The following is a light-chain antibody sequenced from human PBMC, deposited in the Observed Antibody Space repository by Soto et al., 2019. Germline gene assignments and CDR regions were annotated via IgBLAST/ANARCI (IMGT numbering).Light chain of an antibody. V-gene: IGKV1-5*03. Sequence: QMTQSPSTLSASVGDRVTITCRASQSISSWLAWYQQKPGKAPKLLIYKASSLESGVPSRFSGSGSGTEFTLTISSLQPDDFATYYCQQYNSYPWTFGQGTKVEIK. CDR3: QQYNSYPWT. CDR2: KAS. J-gene: IGKJ1*01. CDR1: QSISSW.